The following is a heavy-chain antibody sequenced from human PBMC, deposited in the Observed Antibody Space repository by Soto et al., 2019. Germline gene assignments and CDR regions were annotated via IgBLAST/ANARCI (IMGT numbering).Heavy chain of an antibody. V-gene: IGHV3-23*01. CDR2: ISVSDAFI. J-gene: IGHJ4*02. D-gene: IGHD1-20*01. CDR3: TRETVAGITGLDY. Sequence: PGGSLRLSCAASGFNVGAFAVNWVRQAPGKGLEWVSGISVSDAFIYYADSVRGRFSISRDASENILYLQMNSLRVDDMALYYCTRETVAGITGLDYWGPGTLVTGLL. CDR1: GFNVGAFA.